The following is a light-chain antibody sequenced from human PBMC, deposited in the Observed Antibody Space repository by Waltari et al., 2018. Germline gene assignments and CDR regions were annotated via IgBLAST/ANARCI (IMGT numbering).Light chain of an antibody. V-gene: IGLV2-14*03. CDR3: SSFTSSSTSL. Sequence: QSALTQPASVSGSPGQSITISCTGTSSDVGDYNYVSWYQQHPGEAPKPLIYDVNKRPSGISNRFSGSKSGNTASLTISGLQAEDEADYYCSSFTSSSTSLIGGGTKLTVL. CDR1: SSDVGDYNY. CDR2: DVN. J-gene: IGLJ2*01.